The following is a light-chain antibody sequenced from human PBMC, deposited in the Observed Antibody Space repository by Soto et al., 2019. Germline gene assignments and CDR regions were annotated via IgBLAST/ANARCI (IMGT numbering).Light chain of an antibody. CDR3: QQYGRSHWT. CDR2: GAS. V-gene: IGKV3-20*01. J-gene: IGKJ1*01. Sequence: EIVLTQSPDTLSLSPGDRVTLSCRASQSISSSYLAWYQQKPGQAPRLLIYGASSRAAGIPDRFSGSGSGTDFTLTISRLEPEDSAVYYCQQYGRSHWTFGQGTRWIS. CDR1: QSISSSY.